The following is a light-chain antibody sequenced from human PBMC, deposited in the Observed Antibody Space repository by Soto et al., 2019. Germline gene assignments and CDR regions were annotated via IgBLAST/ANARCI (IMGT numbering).Light chain of an antibody. CDR2: NVN. J-gene: IGLJ1*01. Sequence: QSALIQPPSVSGSPGQSVTISCTGTSSDVGSYDYVSWYQQHPGTVPKPMIYNVNTRPSGVPDRFSGSKSGNTASLTISGLQAEDEGDYYCTSFAPGRIYVFGSGTKVTVL. V-gene: IGLV2-18*02. CDR1: SSDVGSYDY. CDR3: TSFAPGRIYV.